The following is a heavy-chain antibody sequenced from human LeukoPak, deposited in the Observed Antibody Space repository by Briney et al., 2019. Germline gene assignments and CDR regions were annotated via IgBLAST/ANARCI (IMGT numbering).Heavy chain of an antibody. CDR3: ARDASSGSLHFDY. V-gene: IGHV3-33*01. Sequence: GGSLRLSCAASGFILSSNGMHWVRQASGKGLEWVAVIWHDGSEKYYADSVKGRVTVSRDNSKNTLYLQMNSLRAEDTAVYFCARDASSGSLHFDYWGQGLLVTVSS. D-gene: IGHD3-10*01. CDR1: GFILSSNG. J-gene: IGHJ4*02. CDR2: IWHDGSEK.